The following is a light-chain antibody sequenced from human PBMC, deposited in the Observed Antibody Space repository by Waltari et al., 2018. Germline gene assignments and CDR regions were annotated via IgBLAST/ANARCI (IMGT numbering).Light chain of an antibody. CDR3: CSYAGRNIWV. J-gene: IGLJ3*02. CDR2: EVI. CDR1: SSAVGFYNI. Sequence: QSALTQPSSVSGSPGQAITISCTGTSSAVGFYNIFSWYQQHPDKAPKLMVYEVIERPSGVSNRFSGSNSGNTASLTISGLQAEDEADYYCCSYAGRNIWVFGGGTKLTVL. V-gene: IGLV2-23*02.